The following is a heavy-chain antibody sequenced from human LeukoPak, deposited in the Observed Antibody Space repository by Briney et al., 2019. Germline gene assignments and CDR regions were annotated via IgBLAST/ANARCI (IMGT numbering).Heavy chain of an antibody. Sequence: GGSLRLSCAASGFIFSSYWMSWVRQAPGKGLGWVANIKQDGSEKYYVDSVKGRFTISRDNAKNSLFLQMNGLRAEDTAVYYCARSAYYYDNFWGQGTLVTVSS. CDR3: ARSAYYYDNF. V-gene: IGHV3-7*01. CDR1: GFIFSSYW. D-gene: IGHD3-22*01. CDR2: IKQDGSEK. J-gene: IGHJ4*02.